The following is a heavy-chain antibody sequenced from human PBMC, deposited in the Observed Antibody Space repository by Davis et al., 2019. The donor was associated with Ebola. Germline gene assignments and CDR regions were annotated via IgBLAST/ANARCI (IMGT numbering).Heavy chain of an antibody. V-gene: IGHV1-18*04. D-gene: IGHD5-12*01. CDR1: GYTFTSYY. CDR2: ISAYNGNT. J-gene: IGHJ3*02. CDR3: ASGSLGAFDI. Sequence: ASVKVSCKASGYTFTSYYMHWVRQAPGQGLEWMGWISAYNGNTNYAQKLQGRVTMTTDTSTSTAYMELRSLRSDDTAVYYCASGSLGAFDIWGQGTMVTVSS.